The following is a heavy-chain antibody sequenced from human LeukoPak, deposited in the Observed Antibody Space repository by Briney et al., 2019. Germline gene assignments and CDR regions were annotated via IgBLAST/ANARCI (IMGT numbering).Heavy chain of an antibody. CDR1: GGSISSYY. Sequence: SGALSLTCTVSGGSISSYYWSWIRQPPGKGLEWIGEINHSGSTNYNPSLKSRVTISVDTSKNQFSLKLSSVTAADTAVYYCATAPGYCSSTSCLWYYGMDVWGQGTTVTVSS. V-gene: IGHV4-34*01. J-gene: IGHJ6*02. D-gene: IGHD2-2*01. CDR2: INHSGST. CDR3: ATAPGYCSSTSCLWYYGMDV.